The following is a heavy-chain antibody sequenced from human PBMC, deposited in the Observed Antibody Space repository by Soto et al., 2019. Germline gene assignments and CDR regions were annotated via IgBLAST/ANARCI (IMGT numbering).Heavy chain of an antibody. D-gene: IGHD2-2*01. CDR1: GYSFTSYW. CDR2: IYPGDSDT. CDR3: ARCKGAIVVVPAAEY. Sequence: GESLKISCKGSGYSFTSYWIGWVRQMPGKGLEWMGIIYPGDSDTRYSPSFQGQVTISADKSISTAYLQWSSLKASDTAMYYCARCKGAIVVVPAAEYWGQGTMVTVSS. J-gene: IGHJ4*03. V-gene: IGHV5-51*01.